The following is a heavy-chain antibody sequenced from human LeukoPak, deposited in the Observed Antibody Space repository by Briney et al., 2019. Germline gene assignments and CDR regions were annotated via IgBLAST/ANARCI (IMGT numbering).Heavy chain of an antibody. CDR3: TRDSAYYDSSGYYQGHYFDY. V-gene: IGHV3-49*03. D-gene: IGHD3-22*01. CDR2: IRSKAYGGTT. CDR1: GFTFGDYA. J-gene: IGHJ4*02. Sequence: GGSLRLSCTASGFTFGDYAMSWFRQAPGKGLEWVGFIRSKAYGGTTEYAASVKGRFAISRDDSKSIAYLQMNSLKTEDTAVYYCTRDSAYYDSSGYYQGHYFDYWGQGTLVTVSS.